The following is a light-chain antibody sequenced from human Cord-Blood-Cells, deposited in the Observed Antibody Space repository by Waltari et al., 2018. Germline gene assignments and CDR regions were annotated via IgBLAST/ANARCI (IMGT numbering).Light chain of an antibody. CDR2: AGS. J-gene: IGLJ2*01. Sequence: QSALTQPASVSGSPGQSINISCPGTSSDVGSYNHVSWYQQHPGKAPKHMIYAGSKRPSGVSKRFSGSKSGNTASLTISGLQAEDEADYYCCSYAGSSTVVFGGGTKLTVL. CDR3: CSYAGSSTVV. V-gene: IGLV2-23*01. CDR1: SSDVGSYNH.